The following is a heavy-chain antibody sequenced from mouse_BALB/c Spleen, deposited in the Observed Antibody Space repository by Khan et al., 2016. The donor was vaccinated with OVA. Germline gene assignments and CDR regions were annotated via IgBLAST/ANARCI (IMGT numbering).Heavy chain of an antibody. CDR2: ISYSGST. CDR1: GYSITSDYA. J-gene: IGHJ3*01. V-gene: IGHV3-2*02. Sequence: EVQLQESGPGLVKPSQSLSLTCTITGYSITSDYARNWIRQFPRNKLEWMGYISYSGSTSYNPSLKSRISITRDTSKNQFFLQLNSVTTEDTATYFWARSGYEAWFAYWGQGTLVTVSA. D-gene: IGHD2-14*01. CDR3: ARSGYEAWFAY.